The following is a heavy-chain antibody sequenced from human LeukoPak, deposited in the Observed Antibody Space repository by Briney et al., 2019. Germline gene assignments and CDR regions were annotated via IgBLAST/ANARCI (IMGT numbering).Heavy chain of an antibody. J-gene: IGHJ4*02. CDR2: IYHSGTT. CDR3: AGKYYYDSGGYYYVDY. CDR1: GYSIINGYF. Sequence: SGTLSLTCTVSGYSIINGYFWGWVRQPPGKRLEWIGSIYHSGTTYYNPSLKTRVTISVDTSKNQFSLKLSSVTAADTAVYYCAGKYYYDSGGYYYVDYWGQGTLVTVSS. V-gene: IGHV4-38-2*02. D-gene: IGHD3-22*01.